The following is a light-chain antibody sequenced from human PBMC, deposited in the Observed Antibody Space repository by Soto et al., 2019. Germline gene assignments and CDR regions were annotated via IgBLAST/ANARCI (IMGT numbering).Light chain of an antibody. CDR3: LLYYGGPQPYV. CDR2: SKS. CDR1: TGAVTSRYF. V-gene: IGLV7-43*01. Sequence: QAVVTQEPSLTVSPGGTVTLTCASSTGAVTSRYFPNWFQQKPGQAPRTLIYSKSNKHSWTPARYSGSLLEDKAALTLSGVQPEDEAEYYCLLYYGGPQPYVFGTGTKVTVL. J-gene: IGLJ1*01.